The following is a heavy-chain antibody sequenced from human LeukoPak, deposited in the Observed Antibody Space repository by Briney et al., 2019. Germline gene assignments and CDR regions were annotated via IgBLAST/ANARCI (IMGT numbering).Heavy chain of an antibody. D-gene: IGHD6-13*01. J-gene: IGHJ4*02. Sequence: PSETLSLTCTVSGGSISNYYWSWIRQPPGKGLEWIGYIHYSGSTNYNPSLKSRVTISVDTSKSQFSLMLSSVTAADPAVYYCARHSSSYYDFGYWGQGTLVTVSS. CDR3: ARHSSSYYDFGY. V-gene: IGHV4-59*08. CDR2: IHYSGST. CDR1: GGSISNYY.